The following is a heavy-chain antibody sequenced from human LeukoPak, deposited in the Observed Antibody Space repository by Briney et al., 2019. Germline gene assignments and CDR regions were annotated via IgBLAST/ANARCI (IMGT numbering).Heavy chain of an antibody. CDR2: TDSGGST. D-gene: IGHD4-11*01. CDR1: GFTVSSHY. J-gene: IGHJ4*02. V-gene: IGHV3-53*01. Sequence: PGGSLRLSCAASGFTVSSHYMSWVRQAPGKGLEWVSVTDSGGSTSYADSVKGRFTISRDTSENTLYLQMNGLRAEDTAVYYCARLGDYSNKDWGQGTLVTVSS. CDR3: ARLGDYSNKD.